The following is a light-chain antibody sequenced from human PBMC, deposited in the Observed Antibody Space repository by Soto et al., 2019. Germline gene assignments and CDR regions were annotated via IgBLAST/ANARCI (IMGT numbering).Light chain of an antibody. CDR2: EVS. Sequence: QSALTQPASVSGSPGQSITISCTGTSSDVGGYNYVSWYQQHPGKAPRLMIYEVSNRPSGFSNRFAGSKSGNTAYLTISGLQAEDEADYYCSSYTVSTPVVFGGGTQLTVL. CDR3: SSYTVSTPVV. J-gene: IGLJ3*02. V-gene: IGLV2-14*01. CDR1: SSDVGGYNY.